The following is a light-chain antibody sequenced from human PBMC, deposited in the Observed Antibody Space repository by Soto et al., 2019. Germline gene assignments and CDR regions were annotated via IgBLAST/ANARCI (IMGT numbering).Light chain of an antibody. Sequence: QSALTQPASVSGSPGQSIAISCTGTSSDIGSYNRVSWYQQPPGTAPRLIIHDVSNRPSGVSTRFSGSKSGNTASLTISGLQAEDEAEYFCNSYTTSSTDVLGTGTKLTVL. CDR3: NSYTTSSTDV. CDR1: SSDIGSYNR. J-gene: IGLJ1*01. V-gene: IGLV2-14*01. CDR2: DVS.